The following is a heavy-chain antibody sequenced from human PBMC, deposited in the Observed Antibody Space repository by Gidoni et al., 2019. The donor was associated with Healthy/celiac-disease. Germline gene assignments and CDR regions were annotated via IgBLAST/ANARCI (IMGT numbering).Heavy chain of an antibody. CDR2: IWYDGSNK. CDR1: GFTFSSYG. CDR3: ARPYGSEGYFDY. Sequence: QVQLVESGGGVVQPGRSLRLSCAASGFTFSSYGMHWVRQAPGKGLEWVAVIWYDGSNKYYADSVKGRFTISRDNSKNTLYLQMNSLRAEDTAVYYCARPYGSEGYFDYWGQGTLVTVSS. D-gene: IGHD4-17*01. V-gene: IGHV3-33*01. J-gene: IGHJ4*02.